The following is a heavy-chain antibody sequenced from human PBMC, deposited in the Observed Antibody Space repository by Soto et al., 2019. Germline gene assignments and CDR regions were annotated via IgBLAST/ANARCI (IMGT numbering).Heavy chain of an antibody. CDR3: ARWRWGGSSGWSYFDY. J-gene: IGHJ4*02. D-gene: IGHD6-19*01. CDR1: GGSISSYY. V-gene: IGHV4-59*01. Sequence: QVQLQESGPGLVKPSETLSLTCTVSGGSISSYYWSWIRQPPGKGLEWIGYIYYSGSTNYNPSLKSRVTISVDTSKNQFSLKLSSVTAADTAVYYCARWRWGGSSGWSYFDYWGQGTLVTVSS. CDR2: IYYSGST.